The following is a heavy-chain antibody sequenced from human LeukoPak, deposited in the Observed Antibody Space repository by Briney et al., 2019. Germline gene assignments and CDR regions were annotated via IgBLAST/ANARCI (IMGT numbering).Heavy chain of an antibody. Sequence: PGGPLRLSCAASGFIFGGYAMHWVRQAPGKGLQWLAVISYDGGKTYYADSVEGRFTISRDNSMSTVYLEINSLRSEDTAIYYCARGFNDFWSGSQLEYWGQGTLVTVSS. J-gene: IGHJ4*02. D-gene: IGHD3-3*01. CDR1: GFIFGGYA. CDR2: ISYDGGKT. CDR3: ARGFNDFWSGSQLEY. V-gene: IGHV3-30-3*01.